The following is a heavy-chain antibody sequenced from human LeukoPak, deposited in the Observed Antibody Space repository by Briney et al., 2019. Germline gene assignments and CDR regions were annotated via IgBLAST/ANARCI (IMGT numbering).Heavy chain of an antibody. D-gene: IGHD6-13*01. Sequence: PSETLSLTCTVSGDSISSSTYYWGWIRQPPGKGPEWIGSMSYSGSTYYNPSLKSRVTISVDTSKNQFSLKLSSVTAADTAVYYCARRSSWYGYYFDHWGQGTLVTVSS. CDR3: ARRSSWYGYYFDH. CDR2: MSYSGST. J-gene: IGHJ4*02. V-gene: IGHV4-39*01. CDR1: GDSISSSTYY.